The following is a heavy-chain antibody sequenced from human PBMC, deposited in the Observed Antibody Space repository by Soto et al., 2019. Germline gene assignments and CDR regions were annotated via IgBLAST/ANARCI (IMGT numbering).Heavy chain of an antibody. Sequence: QVQLVQSGAEVKKPGSSVKVSCKASGGTFSSYAISWVRQAPGQGIEWMGGIIPIFGTANYAQKFQGRVTITADKSTSTAYMELSSLRSEDTAVYYCARVYYDFWSGYYTPQNWFDPWGQGTLVTVSS. CDR3: ARVYYDFWSGYYTPQNWFDP. D-gene: IGHD3-3*01. V-gene: IGHV1-69*06. CDR1: GGTFSSYA. J-gene: IGHJ5*02. CDR2: IIPIFGTA.